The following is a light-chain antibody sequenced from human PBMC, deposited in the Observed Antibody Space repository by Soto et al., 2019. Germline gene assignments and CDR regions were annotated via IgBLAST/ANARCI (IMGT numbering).Light chain of an antibody. CDR3: QQRSNWPPTWT. J-gene: IGKJ1*01. V-gene: IGKV3-11*01. Sequence: EIVLTQSPATLSLSPGERATLSCRASQSVSTYLAWYQQKPGQAPRLLIYDAYKRATGIPARFSGSGAGTDFTLTIPSLEPEDFGVYYCQQRSNWPPTWTFGQGTKVDIK. CDR1: QSVSTY. CDR2: DAY.